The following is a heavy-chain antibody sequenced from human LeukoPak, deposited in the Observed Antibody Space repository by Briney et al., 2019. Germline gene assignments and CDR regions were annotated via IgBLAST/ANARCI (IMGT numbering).Heavy chain of an antibody. D-gene: IGHD6-19*01. CDR3: ARDRSGWYGGWFDP. J-gene: IGHJ5*02. V-gene: IGHV4-59*12. CDR2: IYYSGST. Sequence: SETLSLTCTVSGGSISSYYWSWIRQPPGKGLEWIGYIYYSGSTNYNPSLKSRVTISVDTSKNQFSLKLSSVTPEDTAVYYCARDRSGWYGGWFDPWGQGTLVTVSS. CDR1: GGSISSYY.